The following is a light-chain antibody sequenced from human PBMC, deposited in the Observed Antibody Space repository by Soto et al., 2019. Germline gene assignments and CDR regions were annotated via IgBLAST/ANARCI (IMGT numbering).Light chain of an antibody. V-gene: IGKV3-11*01. CDR2: DAS. Sequence: IVLTQSPVTLAVSPGERAVLSCRASQSVGTSLAWYQHKPGQAPRLFIYDASKRAPGIPARFSGSGSGTGFTLTISSLEPEDFAVYYCQVRDVWPSFGQGTKV. CDR3: QVRDVWPS. CDR1: QSVGTS. J-gene: IGKJ1*01.